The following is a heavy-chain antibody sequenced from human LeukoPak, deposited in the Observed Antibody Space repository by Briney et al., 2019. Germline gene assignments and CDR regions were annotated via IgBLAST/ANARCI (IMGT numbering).Heavy chain of an antibody. Sequence: GRSLRLSCAASGFTFSSYGMHWVRQAPGKGLEWVAVIWYDGSNKYYADSVKGRFTISRDNSKNTLYLQMNSLRAEDTAVYYCAREAVGSLHLYAADYMDVWGKGTTVTVSS. CDR2: IWYDGSNK. V-gene: IGHV3-33*01. CDR3: AREAVGSLHLYAADYMDV. J-gene: IGHJ6*03. CDR1: GFTFSSYG. D-gene: IGHD3-16*01.